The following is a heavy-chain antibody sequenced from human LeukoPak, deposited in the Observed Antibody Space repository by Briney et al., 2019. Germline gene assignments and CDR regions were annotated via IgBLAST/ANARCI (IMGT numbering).Heavy chain of an antibody. CDR3: ARGAYCTNGVCSNWFDP. Sequence: GGSLRLSCAASGFIFSFYAMSWVRQAPGKRLEWVSSISSSSSYIYYADSVKGRFTISRDNAKNSLYLQMNSLRAEDTAVYYCARGAYCTNGVCSNWFDPWGQGTLVTVSS. D-gene: IGHD2-8*01. V-gene: IGHV3-21*01. CDR2: ISSSSSYI. CDR1: GFIFSFYA. J-gene: IGHJ5*02.